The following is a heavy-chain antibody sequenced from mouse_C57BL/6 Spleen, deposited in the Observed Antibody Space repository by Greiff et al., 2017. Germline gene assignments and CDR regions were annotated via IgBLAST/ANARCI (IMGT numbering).Heavy chain of an antibody. D-gene: IGHD1-1*01. CDR2: IDPSDSYT. J-gene: IGHJ2*01. CDR1: GYTFTSYW. CDR3: ARRGTTVVVYYFDY. V-gene: IGHV1-50*01. Sequence: LQQPGASVKLSCKASGYTFTSYWMQWVKQRPGQGLEWIGEIDPSDSYTNYNQKFKGKATLTVDTSSSTAYMQLSSLTSEDSAVYYCARRGTTVVVYYFDYWGQGTTLTVSS.